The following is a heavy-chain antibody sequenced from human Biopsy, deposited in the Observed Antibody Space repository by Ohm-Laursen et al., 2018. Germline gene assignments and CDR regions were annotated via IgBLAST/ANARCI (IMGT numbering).Heavy chain of an antibody. J-gene: IGHJ5*02. Sequence: SDTLSLTCTLSGGSISSRTHYWGWIRQTPGQGLEWIGTVYSSGTTYDNPSLKNRVIISVDTSTNQFSLSLKTVSAADTAVYYCARHDLSDVWSGYPNFFDRWGQGTLVTVSS. CDR1: GGSISSRTHY. CDR3: ARHDLSDVWSGYPNFFDR. V-gene: IGHV4-39*01. D-gene: IGHD3-3*01. CDR2: VYSSGTT.